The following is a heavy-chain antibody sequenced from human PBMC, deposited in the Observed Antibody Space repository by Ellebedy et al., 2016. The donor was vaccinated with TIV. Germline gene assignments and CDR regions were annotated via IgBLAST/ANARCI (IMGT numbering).Heavy chain of an antibody. J-gene: IGHJ4*02. CDR3: ARDDAVAGVDY. CDR2: VNPKSDNT. V-gene: IGHV1-8*01. CDR1: GYTFTSYD. D-gene: IGHD6-19*01. Sequence: ASVKVSCKASGYTFTSYDINWVRQATGQGLEWMGWVNPKSDNTGYAQKFQGRVTITRDTSASTAYMELSSLRSEDTAVYYCARDDAVAGVDYWGQGTLVAVSS.